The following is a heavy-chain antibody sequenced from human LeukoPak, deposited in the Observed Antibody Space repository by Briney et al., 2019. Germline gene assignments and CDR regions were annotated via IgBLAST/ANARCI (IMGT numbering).Heavy chain of an antibody. CDR2: INTGNGNT. CDR1: GYTFTSYA. Sequence: EASVKVSCKASGYTFTSYAVHWVRQAPGQRLEWMGWINTGNGNTKYLQKFQGRVTITRDTSASTAYMELSSLRSEDTAVYYCTLTDYGDYWGQGTLVTVSS. V-gene: IGHV1-3*04. J-gene: IGHJ4*02. CDR3: TLTDYGDY.